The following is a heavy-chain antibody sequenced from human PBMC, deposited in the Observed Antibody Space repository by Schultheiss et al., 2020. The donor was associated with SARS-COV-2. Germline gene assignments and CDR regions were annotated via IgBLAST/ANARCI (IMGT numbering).Heavy chain of an antibody. J-gene: IGHJ4*02. Sequence: GGSLRLSCAASGFTFSSYAMHWVRQAPGKGLEWVAVISYDGSNKYYADSVKGRFTISRDNSKNTLYLQMNRLRAEDTAVYYCARDGIAAVRGFDYWGQGTLVTVSS. CDR2: ISYDGSNK. D-gene: IGHD6-25*01. V-gene: IGHV3-30*04. CDR1: GFTFSSYA. CDR3: ARDGIAAVRGFDY.